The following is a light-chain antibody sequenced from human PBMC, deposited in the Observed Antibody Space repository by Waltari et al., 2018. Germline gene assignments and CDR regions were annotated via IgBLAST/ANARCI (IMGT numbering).Light chain of an antibody. J-gene: IGKJ2*01. CDR1: QSVSSNY. V-gene: IGKV3-20*01. CDR3: QQCGSLPGT. Sequence: ELVLTQSPGTLSLPPGERATLSCRASQSVSSNYLAWYQQKPGQAPRLLIYGASSRATGIPDRFSGSGSGTDFTLTISRLEPEDFAVYYCQQCGSLPGTFGQGTKLEIK. CDR2: GAS.